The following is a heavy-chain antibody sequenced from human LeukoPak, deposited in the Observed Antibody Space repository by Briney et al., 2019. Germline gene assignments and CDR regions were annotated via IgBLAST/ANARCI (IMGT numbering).Heavy chain of an antibody. CDR1: EFTFSSYS. J-gene: IGHJ3*01. Sequence: GGSLRLSCAASEFTFSSYSMNWVRQAPGKGLEWVPYITSSSSGLWYADSVEGRFTISRDNAKNSLYLQMNSLRAEDTAVYYCAGGLTRRGYFAFWGQGTVVTVSS. CDR3: AGGLTRRGYFAF. D-gene: IGHD3-16*01. V-gene: IGHV3-48*01. CDR2: ITSSSSGL.